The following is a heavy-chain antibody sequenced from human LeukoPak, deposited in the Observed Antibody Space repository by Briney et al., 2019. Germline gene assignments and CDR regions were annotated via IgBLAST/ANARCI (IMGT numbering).Heavy chain of an antibody. D-gene: IGHD3-22*01. CDR2: ISSSSSTI. CDR1: GFTFSSYS. Sequence: GSLRLYCAASGFTFSSYSMNWVRQAPGKGLEWVSYISSSSSTIYYADSVKGRFTISRDNAKNSLYLQMNSLRAEDTAVYYCVRDHHRRLYDSQARDTFDIWGQGTMVTASS. CDR3: VRDHHRRLYDSQARDTFDI. J-gene: IGHJ3*02. V-gene: IGHV3-48*01.